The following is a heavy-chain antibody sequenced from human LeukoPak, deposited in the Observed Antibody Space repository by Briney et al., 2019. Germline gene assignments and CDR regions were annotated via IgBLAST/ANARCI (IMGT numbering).Heavy chain of an antibody. CDR3: ARGVDDFWSGYNAFDH. J-gene: IGHJ4*02. CDR2: IYFSGST. D-gene: IGHD3-3*01. V-gene: IGHV4-59*02. CDR1: GGSVSSHY. Sequence: SETLSLACTVSGGSVSSHYWSWIRQPPGRGLEWIGYIYFSGSTNYNPSLESRVTISVDTSKNQFSLKLSSVTAADTAVYYCARGVDDFWSGYNAFDHWGQGTLVTVSS.